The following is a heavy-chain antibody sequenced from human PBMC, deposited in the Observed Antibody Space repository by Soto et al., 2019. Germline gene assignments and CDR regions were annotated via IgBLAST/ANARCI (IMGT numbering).Heavy chain of an antibody. D-gene: IGHD4-17*01. J-gene: IGHJ2*01. CDR2: ISGSGGST. CDR1: GFTFSSYA. V-gene: IGHV3-23*01. Sequence: EVQLLESGGGLVQPGGSLRLSCAASGFTFSSYAMSWVRQAPGKGLEWVSAISGSGGSTYYADSVKGRFTISRDNSKNSLYLQMDSLRAEDTAVSYCANRTVGWYFDLWGRGTLVTVSS. CDR3: ANRTVGWYFDL.